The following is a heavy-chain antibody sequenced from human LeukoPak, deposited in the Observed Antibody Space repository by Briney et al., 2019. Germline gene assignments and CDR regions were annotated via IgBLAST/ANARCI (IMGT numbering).Heavy chain of an antibody. CDR3: ARDGTAAGLYLDL. J-gene: IGHJ4*01. CDR1: GFTFSSYW. V-gene: IGHV3-7*01. D-gene: IGHD6-13*01. CDR2: IKQDGGEK. Sequence: GGSLRLSCAVSGFTFSSYWMNWVRQAPGKGLEWVASIKQDGGEKSYVDSVKGRFTISRDNAKNSLYLQMSSLRAEDTAVYYCARDGTAAGLYLDLWGQGTLVTVSS.